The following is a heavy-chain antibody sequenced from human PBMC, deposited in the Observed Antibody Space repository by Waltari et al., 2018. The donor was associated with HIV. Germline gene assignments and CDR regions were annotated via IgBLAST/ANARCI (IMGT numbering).Heavy chain of an antibody. J-gene: IGHJ4*02. Sequence: QVQLVQSGAEVKKPGSSVKVSCKASGGTFSSYAISWVRQAPGQGLEWMGGIIPITGTANYAQKFQGRVTITADESTSTAYMGLSSLRSEDTAVYYCASVGFAGHSSSWYYYWGQGTLVTVSS. CDR1: GGTFSSYA. V-gene: IGHV1-69*12. CDR3: ASVGFAGHSSSWYYY. CDR2: IIPITGTA. D-gene: IGHD6-13*01.